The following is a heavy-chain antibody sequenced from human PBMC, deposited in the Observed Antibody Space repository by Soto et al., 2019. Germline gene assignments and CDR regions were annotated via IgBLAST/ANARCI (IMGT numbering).Heavy chain of an antibody. D-gene: IGHD5-12*01. CDR3: ARDSPRKWLRLGADAFDI. Sequence: GGSLRLSCAASGFTFSSYSMNWVRQAPGKGLEWVSSISSSSSYIYYADSVKGRFTISRDNAKSSLYLQMNSLRAEDTAVYYCARDSPRKWLRLGADAFDIWGQGTMVTVPS. CDR1: GFTFSSYS. CDR2: ISSSSSYI. J-gene: IGHJ3*02. V-gene: IGHV3-21*01.